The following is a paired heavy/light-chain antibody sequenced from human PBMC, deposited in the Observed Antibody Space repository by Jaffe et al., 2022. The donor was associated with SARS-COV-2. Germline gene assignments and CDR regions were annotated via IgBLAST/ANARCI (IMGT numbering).Light chain of an antibody. CDR1: SSNIGAGFD. CDR2: GNS. CDR3: QSFDGSLSAYV. V-gene: IGLV1-40*01. J-gene: IGLJ1*01. Sequence: QSVLTQPPSVSGAPGQRVTISCTGSSSNIGAGFDVHWYQQLPGKAPKLLIYGNSNRPSGLPDRFSGSKSGTSASLAISGLQTEDEGDYYCQSFDGSLSAYVFGTGTKVTVL.
Heavy chain of an antibody. Sequence: EVQLVESGGGLVKPGGSLRLSCAASGFTFSAYYMNWVRQAPGKGLEWVSSIGSTNNHIYYADSVKGRFTISTDNAKNSLYLQMNDLRAEDTAVYYCARDSNYCRSTTCPLDSWGQGTLVTVSS. CDR3: ARDSNYCRSTTCPLDS. D-gene: IGHD2-2*01. V-gene: IGHV3-21*01. CDR2: IGSTNNHI. CDR1: GFTFSAYY. J-gene: IGHJ4*02.